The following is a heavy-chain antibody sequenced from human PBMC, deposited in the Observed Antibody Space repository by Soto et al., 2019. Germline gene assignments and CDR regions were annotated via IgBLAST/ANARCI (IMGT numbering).Heavy chain of an antibody. CDR2: IYHSGST. J-gene: IGHJ6*01. D-gene: IGHD5-18*01. CDR1: GGSISSSNW. V-gene: IGHV4-4*02. Sequence: SETLSLTCAVSGGSISSSNWWSWVRQPPGKGLEWIGEIYHSGSTNYNPSLKSRVTISVDKSKNQFSLKLSSVTAADTAVYYCARSLGMGYYYYYYGMDVWGQGTTVNVSS. CDR3: ARSLGMGYYYYYYGMDV.